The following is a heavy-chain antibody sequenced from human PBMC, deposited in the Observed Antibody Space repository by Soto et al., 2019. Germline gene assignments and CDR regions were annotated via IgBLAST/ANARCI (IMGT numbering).Heavy chain of an antibody. CDR1: GFAFRSHW. D-gene: IGHD5-12*01. V-gene: IGHV3-7*01. CDR3: ARDQIAATILLVT. Sequence: EVQLVESGGGLVQPGGSLRLSCGASGFAFRSHWMSWVRQAPGKGLEWVANINQDGSQKYYVDSVKGRLTISRENAKNALHLQMNRLRGEDTAVYYCARDQIAATILLVTWGQGTLVTVSS. J-gene: IGHJ4*02. CDR2: INQDGSQK.